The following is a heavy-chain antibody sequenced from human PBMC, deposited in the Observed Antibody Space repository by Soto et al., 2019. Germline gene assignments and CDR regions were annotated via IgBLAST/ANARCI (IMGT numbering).Heavy chain of an antibody. CDR1: GFTFDDYA. CDR2: ISWDGGST. Sequence: GGSLRLSCAASGFTFDDYAMHWVRQAPGKGLEWVSLISWDGGSTYYADSVKGRFTISRDNSKNSLYLQMNSLRAEDTALYYCAKDISRITMIVVGNRFYGMDVWGQGTTVTVSS. D-gene: IGHD3-22*01. V-gene: IGHV3-43D*04. CDR3: AKDISRITMIVVGNRFYGMDV. J-gene: IGHJ6*02.